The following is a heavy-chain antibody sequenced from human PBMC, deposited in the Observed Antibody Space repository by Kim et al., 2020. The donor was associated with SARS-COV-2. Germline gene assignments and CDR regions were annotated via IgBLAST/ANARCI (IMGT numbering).Heavy chain of an antibody. CDR1: GGTFSSYA. J-gene: IGHJ3*02. Sequence: SVKVSCKASGGTFSSYAISWVRQAPGQGLEWMGGIIPIFGTANYAQKFQGRVTITADESTSTAYMELSSLRSEDTAVYYCARESEGKDDAFDIWGQGTMVTVSS. CDR2: IIPIFGTA. CDR3: ARESEGKDDAFDI. V-gene: IGHV1-69*13.